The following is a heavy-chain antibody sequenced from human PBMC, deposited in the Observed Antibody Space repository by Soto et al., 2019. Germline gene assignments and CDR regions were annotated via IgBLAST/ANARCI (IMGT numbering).Heavy chain of an antibody. J-gene: IGHJ4*02. Sequence: GGSLRLSCAASGFTFSTYSMNWVRQAPGKGLEWVSYFIISSITIFYTDSVKGRFTISRDNSKITLYLQINSLTPEDTAVYYCATTPGGAAYWGQGTLVTVSS. D-gene: IGHD2-15*01. CDR1: GFTFSTYS. CDR3: ATTPGGAAY. CDR2: FIISSITI. V-gene: IGHV3-48*01.